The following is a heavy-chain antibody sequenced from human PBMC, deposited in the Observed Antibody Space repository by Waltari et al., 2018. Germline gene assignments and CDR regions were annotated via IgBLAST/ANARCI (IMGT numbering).Heavy chain of an antibody. J-gene: IGHJ5*01. V-gene: IGHV3-21*03. CDR3: TRDLYGSGGDWFDP. Sequence: HLAESGGGLVKPGGSLRLPCTASGFGFSDSDMNWVRQAPGRGGEGVAVIGGGSRNYTFESDSVKGRLTISRENAKNSLYLQMNSLRGGDSAVYYCTRDLYGSGGDWFDPWGQGTTVTVSS. CDR1: GFGFSDSD. CDR2: IGGGSRNYT. D-gene: IGHD3-10*01.